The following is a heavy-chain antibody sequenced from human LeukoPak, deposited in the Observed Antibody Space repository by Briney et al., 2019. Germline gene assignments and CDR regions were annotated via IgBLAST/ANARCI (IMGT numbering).Heavy chain of an antibody. CDR3: AKDFKGVAGTLFAFDI. CDR2: ISWNSGSI. CDR1: GFTFDDYA. J-gene: IGHJ3*02. Sequence: GGSLRLSCAASGFTFDDYAMHWVRQAPGKGLEWVSGISWNSGSIGYADSVKGRFTISRDNAKNSLYLQMNSLRAEDTALYYCAKDFKGVAGTLFAFDIWGQGTMVTVSS. D-gene: IGHD6-19*01. V-gene: IGHV3-9*01.